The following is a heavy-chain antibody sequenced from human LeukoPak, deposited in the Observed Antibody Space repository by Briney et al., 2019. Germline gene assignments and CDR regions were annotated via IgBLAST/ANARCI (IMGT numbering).Heavy chain of an antibody. CDR3: ARMMRDIVVVPAAIPQGPLDY. V-gene: IGHV1-2*02. J-gene: IGHJ4*02. Sequence: ASVKVSCKASGYTFTGYYMHWVRQAPGQGLEWMGWINPDNGGTNYAQKFQGRVTMTRDMSISTAYMELSRLRSEDTAVYYCARMMRDIVVVPAAIPQGPLDYWGQGTLVTVSS. CDR1: GYTFTGYY. CDR2: INPDNGGT. D-gene: IGHD2-2*01.